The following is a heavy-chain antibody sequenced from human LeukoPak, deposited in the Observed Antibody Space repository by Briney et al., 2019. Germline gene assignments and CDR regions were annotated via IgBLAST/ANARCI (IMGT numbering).Heavy chain of an antibody. V-gene: IGHV3-21*01. D-gene: IGHD1-26*01. CDR2: ISGSSSYI. Sequence: GWSLRLSYAASGFTFTNYIISWVRQAPGKGLEWVSDISGSSSYIYYADSLKGRFTISRDNARNSLFPQMNSLRAEDTAVYFCARVFPLSVGATRGGAFDIWGQGTMVAVSS. CDR1: GFTFTNYI. J-gene: IGHJ3*02. CDR3: ARVFPLSVGATRGGAFDI.